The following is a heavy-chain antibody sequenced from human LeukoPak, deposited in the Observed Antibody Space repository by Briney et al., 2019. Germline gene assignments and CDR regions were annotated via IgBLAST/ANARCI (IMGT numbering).Heavy chain of an antibody. V-gene: IGHV4-31*03. Sequence: SETLSLTCTVSGGSISSGGYYWSWIRQHPGKGLEWIGYIYYSGSTYYNPSLTSRVTISVDTSKNQFSLKLSSVTAADTAVYYCARGYYYDSSVYYFYAFDIWGQGTMVTVSS. CDR3: ARGYYYDSSVYYFYAFDI. CDR1: GGSISSGGYY. D-gene: IGHD3-22*01. J-gene: IGHJ3*02. CDR2: IYYSGST.